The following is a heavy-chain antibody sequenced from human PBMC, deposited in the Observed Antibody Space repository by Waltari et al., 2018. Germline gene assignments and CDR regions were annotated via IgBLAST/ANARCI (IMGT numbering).Heavy chain of an antibody. CDR2: IRYDGSNK. V-gene: IGHV3-30*02. J-gene: IGHJ5*02. CDR3: AREMGGYDLLDP. D-gene: IGHD5-12*01. Sequence: QVQLVESGGGVVQPGGSLRLSCAASGFTFSSYGMHWVGQAPGKGLEWVAFIRYDGSNKYYADSVKGRFTISRDNSKNTLYLQMNSLRAEDTAVYYCAREMGGYDLLDPWGQGTLVTVSS. CDR1: GFTFSSYG.